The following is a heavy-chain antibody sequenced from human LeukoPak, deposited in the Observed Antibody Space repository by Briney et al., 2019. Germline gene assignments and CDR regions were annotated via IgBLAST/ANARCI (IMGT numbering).Heavy chain of an antibody. Sequence: LGGSLRLSCAASGFNFRDHWMDWVRQAPGKGLEWVGHIKTDGSETYYLDSLRGRFGISRDSTNNALYLQMNSLRVEDTAVYYCVKNNGWFHLAQWGQGTLVTVSS. D-gene: IGHD6-19*01. CDR3: VKNNGWFHLAQ. CDR2: IKTDGSET. J-gene: IGHJ4*02. CDR1: GFNFRDHW. V-gene: IGHV3-7*03.